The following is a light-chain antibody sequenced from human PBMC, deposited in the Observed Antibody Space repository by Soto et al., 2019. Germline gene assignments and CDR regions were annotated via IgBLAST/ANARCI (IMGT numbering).Light chain of an antibody. V-gene: IGLV2-23*01. J-gene: IGLJ1*01. Sequence: QSVLTQPASVSGSPGQSITISCTGTSSDVGNYILVSWYQQHPGKAPKLMIYEGSKRPSGVSNRFSGSKSGNTASLTISILQAEDEADYYCCSYAGSSTYVFGTGTKLTVL. CDR3: CSYAGSSTYV. CDR2: EGS. CDR1: SSDVGNYIL.